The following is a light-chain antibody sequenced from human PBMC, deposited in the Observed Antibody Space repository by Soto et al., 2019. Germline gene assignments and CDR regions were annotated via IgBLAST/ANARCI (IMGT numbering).Light chain of an antibody. CDR3: QQRSSWPPIT. CDR1: QSVGDTY. V-gene: IGKV3-11*01. CDR2: DAS. Sequence: EIVLTQSPGTLSLSPGERATLSCRASQSVGDTYLAWYQQKPGQAPRLLIYDASNRATGIPARFNGSGSGTDFTLTISSLETEDFAAYYYCQQRSSWPPITFGQGTRLEI. J-gene: IGKJ5*01.